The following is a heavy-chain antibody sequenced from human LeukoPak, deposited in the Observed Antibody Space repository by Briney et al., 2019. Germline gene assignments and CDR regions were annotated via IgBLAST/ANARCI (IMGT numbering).Heavy chain of an antibody. CDR2: INPNSGGT. J-gene: IGHJ4*02. CDR3: AHYSSSWHRKYYFDY. CDR1: GYTFTGYY. Sequence: GASVKVSCKASGYTFTGYYMHWVRQAPGQGLEWMGWINPNSGGTNYAQKFQGRVTMTRDTSISTAYMELSRLRSDDTAVYYCAHYSSSWHRKYYFDYWGQGTLVTVSS. V-gene: IGHV1-2*02. D-gene: IGHD6-13*01.